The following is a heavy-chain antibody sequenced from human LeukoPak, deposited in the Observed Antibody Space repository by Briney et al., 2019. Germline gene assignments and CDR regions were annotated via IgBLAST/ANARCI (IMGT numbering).Heavy chain of an antibody. D-gene: IGHD4-17*01. CDR2: IRSKAYGGTT. V-gene: IGHV3-49*04. Sequence: QPGRSLRLSCTASGFTFGDYAMSWVRQAPGKGREWVGFIRSKAYGGTTEYAASVKGRFTISRDDSKSIAYLQMDSLKTEDTAVYYCTRSLTTGLREGYYFDYWGQGTLVTVSS. J-gene: IGHJ4*02. CDR3: TRSLTTGLREGYYFDY. CDR1: GFTFGDYA.